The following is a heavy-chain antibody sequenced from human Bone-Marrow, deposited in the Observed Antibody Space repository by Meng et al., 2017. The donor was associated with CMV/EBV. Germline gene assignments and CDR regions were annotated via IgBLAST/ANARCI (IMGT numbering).Heavy chain of an antibody. CDR2: ISPNGVDT. D-gene: IGHD3-9*01. CDR3: ARGRGDPLRGDSHLDM. J-gene: IGHJ4*02. CDR1: GYEFYSYG. V-gene: IGHV1-18*01. Sequence: ASVKVSCKGYGYEFYSYGVYWVRQAPGQGLEWMGWISPNGVDTKIAAKLQGRLSMTPDTTTRAAYMDLTGLTSDDTGMYFCARGRGDPLRGDSHLDMWGQGTQVTVSS.